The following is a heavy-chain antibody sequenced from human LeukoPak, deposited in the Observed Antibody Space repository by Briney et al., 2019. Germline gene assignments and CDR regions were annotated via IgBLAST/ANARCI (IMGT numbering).Heavy chain of an antibody. D-gene: IGHD3-22*01. J-gene: IGHJ4*02. CDR3: AKAKNRITMIVVVQTKYYFDY. Sequence: GSLRLSCAASGFTFSDYYMSWIRQAPGKGLEWVSYISSSGSTIYYADSVKGRFTISRDNAKNSLYLQMNSLRAEDTAVYYCAKAKNRITMIVVVQTKYYFDYWGQGTLVTVSS. CDR1: GFTFSDYY. CDR2: ISSSGSTI. V-gene: IGHV3-11*04.